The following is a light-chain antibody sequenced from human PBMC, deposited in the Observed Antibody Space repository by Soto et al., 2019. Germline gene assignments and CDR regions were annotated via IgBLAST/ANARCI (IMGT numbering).Light chain of an antibody. CDR2: DTS. CDR3: QQCGSSPS. CDR1: QSVSSSY. V-gene: IGKV3-20*01. J-gene: IGKJ1*01. Sequence: EMVMSQSPGNLSLTPGERATLSCRASQSVSSSYLAWYQQKPGQAPRLLIYDTSSRATGIPDRFSGSGSGTDFTLAISRLEPEDFAVYYCQQCGSSPSFGQGTKVDIK.